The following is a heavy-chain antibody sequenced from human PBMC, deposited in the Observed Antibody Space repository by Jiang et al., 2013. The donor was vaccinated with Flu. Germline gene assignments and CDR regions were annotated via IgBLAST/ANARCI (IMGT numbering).Heavy chain of an antibody. J-gene: IGHJ2*01. Sequence: GPGLVKPSQTLSLTCTVSGGSMSSGTYYWSWIRQSAGKGLEWIGRIHSSGRTNYNPSLKRRVTMSIDTSKNQFSLNVSSVTAEDTAVYFCARGPGVVRIFDWYTDLWGRGTLVTVSS. V-gene: IGHV4-61*02. CDR2: IHSSGRT. CDR1: GGSMSSGTYY. CDR3: ARGPGVVRIFDWYTDL. D-gene: IGHD3-3*01.